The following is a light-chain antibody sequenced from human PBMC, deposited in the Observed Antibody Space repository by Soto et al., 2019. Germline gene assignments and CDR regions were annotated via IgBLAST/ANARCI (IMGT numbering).Light chain of an antibody. CDR2: VAS. CDR3: NQYNSYSCT. J-gene: IGKJ1*01. V-gene: IGKV1-5*01. CDR1: ESISSG. Sequence: DIQMTQSPPTLSASVGDRATITCRASESISSGLAWYQQKSGKAPKLLIYVASSLESGVPSRFSGSGSGTEFTLTISSLQADDFSTYYCNQYNSYSCTFGQGTKVDIK.